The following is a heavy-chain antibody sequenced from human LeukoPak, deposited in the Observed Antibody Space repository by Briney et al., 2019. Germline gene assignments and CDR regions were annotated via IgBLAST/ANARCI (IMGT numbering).Heavy chain of an antibody. CDR3: ARTAAEHYYYGMDV. CDR1: GLTFSSSW. Sequence: PGGSLRLSCAVSGLTFSSSWMDWVRQAPGKGLEWVASINPDGNKKYSADSVKGRFTISRDNAENSLYLQMNSLRVEDTAFYYCARTAAEHYYYGMDVWGQGTTVTVSS. CDR2: INPDGNKK. D-gene: IGHD6-13*01. V-gene: IGHV3-7*01. J-gene: IGHJ6*02.